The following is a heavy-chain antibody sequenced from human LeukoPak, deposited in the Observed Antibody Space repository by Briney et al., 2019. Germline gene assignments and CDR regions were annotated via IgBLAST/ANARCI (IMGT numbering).Heavy chain of an antibody. CDR1: VGSFSGYY. J-gene: IGHJ6*03. Sequence: ASETLSLTCAVYVGSFSGYYRSWIRQPPGKGLEWIGEINHSGSTNYNSSLKSRVTISVDTSKNQFSLKLSSVTAADTAVYYCARGYYGSGSHCCHMDVWGKGTTITVS. CDR3: ARGYYGSGSHCCHMDV. D-gene: IGHD3-10*01. V-gene: IGHV4-34*01. CDR2: INHSGST.